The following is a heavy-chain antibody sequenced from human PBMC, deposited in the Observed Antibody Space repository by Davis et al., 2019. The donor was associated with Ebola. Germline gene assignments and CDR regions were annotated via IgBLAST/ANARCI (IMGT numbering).Heavy chain of an antibody. CDR1: GYTFTSYW. CDR3: ARGDGVVIGLDY. D-gene: IGHD3-3*01. J-gene: IGHJ4*02. Sequence: PGGSLRLSCKGSGYTFTSYWISWVRQMPGKGLEWMGRIDPSDSYTNYSPSFKGHVTISADKSISTAYLQWSSLKASDTAMYYCARGDGVVIGLDYWGQGTLVTVSS. CDR2: IDPSDSYT. V-gene: IGHV5-10-1*01.